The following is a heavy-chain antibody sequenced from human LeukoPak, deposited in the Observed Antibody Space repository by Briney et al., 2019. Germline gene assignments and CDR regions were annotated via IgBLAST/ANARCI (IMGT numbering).Heavy chain of an antibody. CDR3: ASPGGNSLGIYFDY. J-gene: IGHJ4*02. V-gene: IGHV3-48*01. CDR2: ISSSSSTI. Sequence: GGSLRLSCAASGFTFSIYSMNWVRDAPGKGLEWGSYISSSSSTIYYADSVKGRFTVSRDNAQNSLYLLLYSLRGEDTALCFCASPGGNSLGIYFDYWGQGTLVTVPS. D-gene: IGHD4-23*01. CDR1: GFTFSIYS.